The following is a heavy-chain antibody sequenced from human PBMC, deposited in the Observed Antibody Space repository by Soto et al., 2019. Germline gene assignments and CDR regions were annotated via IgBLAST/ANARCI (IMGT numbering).Heavy chain of an antibody. J-gene: IGHJ6*02. Sequence: GGSLRLSCAASGFTFSSYGMHWVRQAPGKGLEWVAVISYDGSNKYYADSVKGRFTISRDNSKNTLYLQMISLRADDTAVYYCAKSPGQVPYYYGMDVWGQGTTVTVSS. V-gene: IGHV3-30*18. CDR2: ISYDGSNK. CDR3: AKSPGQVPYYYGMDV. D-gene: IGHD6-19*01. CDR1: GFTFSSYG.